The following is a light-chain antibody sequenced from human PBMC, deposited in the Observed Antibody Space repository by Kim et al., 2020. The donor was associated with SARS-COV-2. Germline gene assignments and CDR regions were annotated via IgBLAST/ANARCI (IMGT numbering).Light chain of an antibody. J-gene: IGLJ3*02. Sequence: QSELTQPPSVSGAPGQRVTIYCTGSSSNIGAGYDVHWYQQLPGTAPKLLIYGNSNRPSGVPDRFSGSKSGTSASLAITGLQAEDEADYYCQSYDSSLSGSWVFGGGTQLTVL. CDR2: GNS. CDR3: QSYDSSLSGSWV. V-gene: IGLV1-40*01. CDR1: SSNIGAGYD.